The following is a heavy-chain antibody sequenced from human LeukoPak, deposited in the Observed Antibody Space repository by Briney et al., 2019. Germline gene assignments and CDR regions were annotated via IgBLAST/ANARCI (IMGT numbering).Heavy chain of an antibody. J-gene: IGHJ4*02. V-gene: IGHV3-7*01. D-gene: IGHD6-19*01. Sequence: DSVKGRFTISRDNAKNSLYLQMNSLRAEDTAVYYCARQWLVNYFDHWGQGTLVTVSS. CDR3: ARQWLVNYFDH.